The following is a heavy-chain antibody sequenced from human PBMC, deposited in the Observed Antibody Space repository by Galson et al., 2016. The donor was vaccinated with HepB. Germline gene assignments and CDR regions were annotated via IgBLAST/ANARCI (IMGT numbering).Heavy chain of an antibody. V-gene: IGHV1-69*13. D-gene: IGHD6-19*01. Sequence: SVKVSCKASGGTFNIYAINWVRQAPGQGLEYMGGIIPIFGSPNYAQKFQGRVTITADESTSTAYLELSSLRSEDTATYYCARGYGHSGWSYFDYWGQGALVTVSS. J-gene: IGHJ4*02. CDR2: IIPIFGSP. CDR3: ARGYGHSGWSYFDY. CDR1: GGTFNIYA.